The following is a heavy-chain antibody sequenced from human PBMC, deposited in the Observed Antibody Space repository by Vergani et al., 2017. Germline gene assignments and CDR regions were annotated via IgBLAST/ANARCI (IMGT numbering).Heavy chain of an antibody. V-gene: IGHV3-33*01. CDR2: IWYDGSNK. Sequence: QVQLVESGGGVVQPGRSLRLSCAASGFTFISNGMHWVRQAPGKGLEWVAVIWYDGSNKYYADSVKGRFTISRDNSKNTLYLQMNSLRAEDTAVYYCARDRWGAAAGIVSGWFEPWGQGTLVTVSS. CDR1: GFTFISNG. D-gene: IGHD6-13*01. CDR3: ARDRWGAAAGIVSGWFEP. J-gene: IGHJ5*02.